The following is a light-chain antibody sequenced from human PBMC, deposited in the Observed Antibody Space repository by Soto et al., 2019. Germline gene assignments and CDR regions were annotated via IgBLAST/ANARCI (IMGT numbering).Light chain of an antibody. CDR1: SSDVGGYNY. CDR3: GSYNTSNTRQRD. J-gene: IGLJ1*01. Sequence: QSVLTQPASVSGSPGQSINISCTGPSSDVGGYNYVSWYQHHPGKAPKLIIYDVSNRPSGVSNPFSGSKSGNTASLTISGLQPEDEADYYCGSYNTSNTRQRDFGTGAKVTVL. CDR2: DVS. V-gene: IGLV2-14*03.